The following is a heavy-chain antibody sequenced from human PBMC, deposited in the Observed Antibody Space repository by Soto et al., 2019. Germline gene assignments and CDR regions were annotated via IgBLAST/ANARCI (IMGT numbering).Heavy chain of an antibody. J-gene: IGHJ4*02. CDR2: ISGSGGST. Sequence: GGSLRLSCAASGFTFSSYAMSWVRQAPGKGLEWVSAISGSGGSTYYADSVKGRFTISRDNSKNTLYLQMNSLRAEDTAVYYCAKAMREQQLHPLDYWGQGTLVTSPQ. D-gene: IGHD6-13*01. V-gene: IGHV3-23*01. CDR1: GFTFSSYA. CDR3: AKAMREQQLHPLDY.